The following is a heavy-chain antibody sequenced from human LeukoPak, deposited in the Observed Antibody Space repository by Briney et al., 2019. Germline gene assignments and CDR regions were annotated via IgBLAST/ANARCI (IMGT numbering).Heavy chain of an antibody. CDR2: ISAYNGNT. V-gene: IGHV1-18*01. CDR1: GYTFTTYG. J-gene: IGHJ1*01. CDR3: ARRGTVGTTHFYH. D-gene: IGHD1-26*01. Sequence: GASVKVSCKASGYTFTTYGISWVRHAPGQGLEWMGWISAYNGNTNYAQKLQGRVTMTTDTSTSTAYMELGSLRSDDTAMYYCARRGTVGTTHFYHWGQGTLVTVSS.